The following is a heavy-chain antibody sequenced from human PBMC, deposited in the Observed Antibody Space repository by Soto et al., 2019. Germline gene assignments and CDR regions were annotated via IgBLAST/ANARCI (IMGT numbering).Heavy chain of an antibody. CDR2: IDPSDSYT. CDR1: GYSFTSYW. V-gene: IGHV5-10-1*01. J-gene: IGHJ4*02. D-gene: IGHD3-22*01. Sequence: GESLKISCKGSGYSFTSYWISWVRQMPGKGLEWMGRIDPSDSYTNYSPSFQGHVTISADKSISTAYLQWSSLKASDTATYYCATLGHYYDSSGYLHFDYWGQGTLVTVSS. CDR3: ATLGHYYDSSGYLHFDY.